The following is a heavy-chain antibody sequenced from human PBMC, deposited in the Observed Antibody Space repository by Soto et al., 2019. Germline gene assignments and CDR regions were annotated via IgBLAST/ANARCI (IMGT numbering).Heavy chain of an antibody. Sequence: PGGSLRLSCAASGFTFSSHTMNWVRQAPGKGLEWVSSISSSSTYIYYADSVKGRFTISRDNAKNSLYLQMNSLRAEDTAVYYCARVFGFFNGGASSDIDTWAQDTVLPISS. D-gene: IGHD2-8*01. CDR2: ISSSSTYI. V-gene: IGHV3-21*01. CDR3: ARVFGFFNGGASSDIDT. CDR1: GFTFSSHT. J-gene: IGHJ1*01.